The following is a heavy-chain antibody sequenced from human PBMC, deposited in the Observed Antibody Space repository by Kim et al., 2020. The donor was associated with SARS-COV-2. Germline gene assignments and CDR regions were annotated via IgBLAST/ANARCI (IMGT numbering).Heavy chain of an antibody. V-gene: IGHV4-39*01. J-gene: IGHJ5*02. CDR3: AGSGYGSGSSSWFDP. CDR1: GGSISSSNYY. CDR2: IYYSGST. D-gene: IGHD3-10*01. Sequence: SETLSLTCTVSGGSISSSNYYWGWIRQPPGKGLEWIGSIYYSGSTYYNPSLKSRVTISVDTSKNQFSLKLSSVTAADTAVYYCAGSGYGSGSSSWFDPWGQGALVTVAS.